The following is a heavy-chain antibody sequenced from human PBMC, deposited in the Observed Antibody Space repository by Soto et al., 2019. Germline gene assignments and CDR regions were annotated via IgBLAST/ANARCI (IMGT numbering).Heavy chain of an antibody. Sequence: PGGSLRLSCAASGFTFSSYWMHWVRQAPGKGLVWVSRINSDGSTTTYADSVKGRITISRDNAKKILYLQMNSLRAEDTAVYYCVRVPTGGYAFSLDDYWGQGTPVTVSS. CDR1: GFTFSSYW. V-gene: IGHV3-74*01. CDR2: INSDGSTT. CDR3: VRVPTGGYAFSLDDY. J-gene: IGHJ4*02. D-gene: IGHD5-12*01.